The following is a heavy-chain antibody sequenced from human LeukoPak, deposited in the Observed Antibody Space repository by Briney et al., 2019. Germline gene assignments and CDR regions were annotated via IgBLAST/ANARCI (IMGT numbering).Heavy chain of an antibody. CDR1: GFTFSSYE. CDR3: ARDYGSGSYYNSVYAY. J-gene: IGHJ4*02. V-gene: IGHV3-48*03. D-gene: IGHD3-10*01. Sequence: PGGSLRLSCAASGFTFSSYEMNWVRQAPGKGQEWVSYIRISGSTIYYADSVKGRFTISRDNAKNSLYLQMNSLRAEDTAVYYCARDYGSGSYYNSVYAYWGQGTLVTVSS. CDR2: IRISGSTI.